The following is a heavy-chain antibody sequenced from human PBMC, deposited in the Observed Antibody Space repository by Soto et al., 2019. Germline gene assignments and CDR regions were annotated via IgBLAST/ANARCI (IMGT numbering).Heavy chain of an antibody. Sequence: EVQVVESGGDLVQPGGALRLSCVVSGFTFKNYWMSWVRQAPGKGLEWVANIERDGSEREYVDYVKGRFTLSRDNGKNSVFLQMDRLRGDDTAVYDCEKGTSATTVFLCWGQGTLVTVSS. D-gene: IGHD4-17*01. CDR3: EKGTSATTVFLC. V-gene: IGHV3-7*01. CDR1: GFTFKNYW. CDR2: IERDGSER. J-gene: IGHJ4*02.